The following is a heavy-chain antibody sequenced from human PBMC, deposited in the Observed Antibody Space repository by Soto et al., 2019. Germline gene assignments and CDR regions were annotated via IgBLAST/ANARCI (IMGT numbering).Heavy chain of an antibody. D-gene: IGHD4-17*01. J-gene: IGHJ4*02. CDR3: ARTLYGDGYYFDY. Sequence: ASVKVSCKASGGTFSSYAISWVRQAPGQGLEWMGGIIPIFGTANYAQKFQGRVTMTADASTSTAYMELRSLRSDDTAVYYCARTLYGDGYYFDYWGQGTLVTVSS. CDR1: GGTFSSYA. CDR2: IIPIFGTA. V-gene: IGHV1-69*13.